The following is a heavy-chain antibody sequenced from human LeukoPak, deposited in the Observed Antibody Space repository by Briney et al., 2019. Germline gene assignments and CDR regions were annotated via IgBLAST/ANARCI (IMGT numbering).Heavy chain of an antibody. CDR3: ATAQTGWFDP. CDR2: MTPNSGNT. Sequence: ASVKVSCKASGYTFTSYDINWVRQATGQGLEWMGWMTPNSGNTGYAQKFQSRVTMTMNTSISTAYMELSSLRSEDTAVYYCATAQTGWFDPWGQGTLVTVSS. J-gene: IGHJ5*02. CDR1: GYTFTSYD. V-gene: IGHV1-8*01.